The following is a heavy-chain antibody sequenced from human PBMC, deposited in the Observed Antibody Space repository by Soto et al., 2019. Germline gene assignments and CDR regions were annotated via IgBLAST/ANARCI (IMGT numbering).Heavy chain of an antibody. CDR2: ISSSSSTI. CDR3: VKEPPSYGSGLY. CDR1: GFTFSSYS. J-gene: IGHJ4*02. D-gene: IGHD3-10*01. Sequence: GGSLRLSCAASGFTFSSYSMNWVRQAPGKGLEWVSYISSSSSTIYYADSVKGRFTISRDNSKNTLYLQMSSLRAEDTAVYYCVKEPPSYGSGLYWGQGTLVTVSS. V-gene: IGHV3-48*01.